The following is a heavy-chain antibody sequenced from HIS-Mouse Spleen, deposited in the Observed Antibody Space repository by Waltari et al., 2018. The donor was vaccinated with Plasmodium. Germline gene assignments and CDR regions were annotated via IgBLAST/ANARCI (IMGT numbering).Heavy chain of an antibody. Sequence: EVQLVESGGGLVKPGGSLRLSCAAYGFTFSNAWMSWVRQAPGKGLEWVGRIKSKTDGGTTDYAAPVKGRFTISRDDSKNTLYLQMNSLKTEDTAVYYCTTDRIHGSYYYYYGMDVWGQGTTVTVSS. CDR3: TTDRIHGSYYYYYGMDV. CDR2: IKSKTDGGTT. D-gene: IGHD1-26*01. CDR1: GFTFSNAW. J-gene: IGHJ6*02. V-gene: IGHV3-15*01.